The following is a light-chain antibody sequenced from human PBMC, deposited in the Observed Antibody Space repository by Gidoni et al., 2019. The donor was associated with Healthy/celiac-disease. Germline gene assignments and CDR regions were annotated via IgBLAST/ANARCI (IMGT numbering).Light chain of an antibody. J-gene: IGLJ1*01. V-gene: IGLV3-21*04. Sequence: SYVLTQPPSVSVAPGKTARITCGGNNSGSKSVHWYQQKPGQAPVLVIYYDSDRPSGIPERVSGYNSGNTATLTISRVEAGDEAEYYCQVWDSSSDHYVFGTGTKVTVL. CDR3: QVWDSSSDHYV. CDR2: YDS. CDR1: NSGSKS.